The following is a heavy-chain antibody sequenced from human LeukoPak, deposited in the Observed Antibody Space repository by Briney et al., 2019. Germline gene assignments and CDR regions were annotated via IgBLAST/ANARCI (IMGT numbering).Heavy chain of an antibody. CDR2: INPNSGGT. CDR1: GYTFTGYY. Sequence: ASVKVSCKASGYTFTGYYMLWVRQAPGQGLEWMGWINPNSGGTNYAQKFQGRVTMTRDTSISTAYMELSRLRSDDTAVYYCARVPDYYDSSGYGFDYWGQGTLVTVSS. D-gene: IGHD3-22*01. V-gene: IGHV1-2*02. J-gene: IGHJ4*02. CDR3: ARVPDYYDSSGYGFDY.